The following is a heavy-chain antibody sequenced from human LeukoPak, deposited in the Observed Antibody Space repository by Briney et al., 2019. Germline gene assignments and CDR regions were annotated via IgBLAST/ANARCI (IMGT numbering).Heavy chain of an antibody. J-gene: IGHJ5*02. V-gene: IGHV4-34*01. CDR2: INHSGST. CDR1: GGSFSGYY. Sequence: SETLSLTCAVYGGSFSGYYWSWIRQPPGKGLEWIGEINHSGSTNYNPSLKSRLTLSLDTSKNQFSLRLTSVTAADTAVYYCARLPSRGLDYFNPWGQGTLVTVSS. D-gene: IGHD3/OR15-3a*01. CDR3: ARLPSRGLDYFNP.